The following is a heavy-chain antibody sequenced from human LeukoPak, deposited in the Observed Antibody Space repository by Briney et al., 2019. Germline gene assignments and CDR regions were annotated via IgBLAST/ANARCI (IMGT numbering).Heavy chain of an antibody. J-gene: IGHJ4*02. Sequence: SQSLSLTCTVSGASISSGGYYWGWLRQHPGKGLEWIGYIYYSGSSYYNPSLKSRVTISVDTSKNQFSLKLSSVTAADTAVYYCASGLLSPTYSSSWSVTFDYWGQGTLVTVSS. D-gene: IGHD6-13*01. CDR3: ASGLLSPTYSSSWSVTFDY. CDR2: IYYSGSS. CDR1: GASISSGGYY. V-gene: IGHV4-31*03.